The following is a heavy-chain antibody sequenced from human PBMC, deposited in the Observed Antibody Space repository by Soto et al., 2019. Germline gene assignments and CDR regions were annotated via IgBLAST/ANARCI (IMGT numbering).Heavy chain of an antibody. D-gene: IGHD2-15*01. Sequence: SETLSLTCAVYGGSFSGYYWSWIRQPPGKGLEWIGEINQSGSTNQNPSLKSRVTISVDTSKNQFSLKLRSVTAADAAVYYCARGVSLILAVQGDAPATYYFDSWGQGTPVTVSS. CDR2: INQSGST. V-gene: IGHV4-34*01. J-gene: IGHJ4*02. CDR1: GGSFSGYY. CDR3: ARGVSLILAVQGDAPATYYFDS.